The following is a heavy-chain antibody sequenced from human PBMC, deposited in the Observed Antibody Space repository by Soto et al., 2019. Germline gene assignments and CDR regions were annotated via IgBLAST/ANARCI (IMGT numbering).Heavy chain of an antibody. Sequence: PSETLSLTCAVYGGSFTNYHWTWIRQSPGNGLEWIGGVAHTGITKYHPSVKGRVSISIDTSKNQFSLKVQSVTAADTALYYCARGHRLDTAGGGKFSFNTYGMDAWGQGPTVTVSS. D-gene: IGHD6-19*01. J-gene: IGHJ6*02. CDR2: VAHTGIT. CDR1: GGSFTNYH. CDR3: ARGHRLDTAGGGKFSFNTYGMDA. V-gene: IGHV4-34*01.